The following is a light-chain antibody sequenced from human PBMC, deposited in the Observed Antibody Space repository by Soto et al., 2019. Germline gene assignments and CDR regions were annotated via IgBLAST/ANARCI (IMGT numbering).Light chain of an antibody. CDR1: QSVSNNY. V-gene: IGKV3-20*01. CDR3: QQYGSSPRT. CDR2: GAS. J-gene: IGKJ1*01. Sequence: EIVLTQSPGTLSLSPGERATLSCRASQSVSNNYLAWYQQKPGQAPRLLIYGASSRATGIPDRFSGSGSGTDFTLTINRLEPEDFAVCYCQQYGSSPRTFGQGTKVEIK.